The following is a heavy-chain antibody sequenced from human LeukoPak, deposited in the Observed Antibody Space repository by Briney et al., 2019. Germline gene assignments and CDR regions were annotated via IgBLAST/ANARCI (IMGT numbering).Heavy chain of an antibody. CDR2: IYHSGNT. CDR3: ARSSYSSSSSV. Sequence: PSQTLSLTCTVSGGSISSGGYYWSWIRQHPGKGLEWIGSIYHSGNTYYNPPLKSRVTTSVETSKNQFSLKLSSVTAADTAVYYCARSSYSSSSSVWGQGTMVTVSS. D-gene: IGHD6-6*01. CDR1: GGSISSGGYY. J-gene: IGHJ3*01. V-gene: IGHV4-31*03.